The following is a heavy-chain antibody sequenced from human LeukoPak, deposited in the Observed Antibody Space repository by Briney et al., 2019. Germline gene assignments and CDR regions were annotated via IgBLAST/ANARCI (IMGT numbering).Heavy chain of an antibody. CDR1: GYTFTSYD. CDR3: ARTALNCGGDCYSDY. J-gene: IGHJ4*02. D-gene: IGHD2-21*02. V-gene: IGHV1-8*01. Sequence: ASVKVSCKASGYTFTSYDFNWVRQATGQGLEWMGWMNPNSGNTGYAQKFQGRVTMTRNTSISTAYMELSSLRSVDTAVYYCARTALNCGGDCYSDYWGQGTLVTVSS. CDR2: MNPNSGNT.